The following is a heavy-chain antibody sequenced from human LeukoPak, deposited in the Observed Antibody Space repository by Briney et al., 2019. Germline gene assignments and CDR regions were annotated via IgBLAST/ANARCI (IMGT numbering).Heavy chain of an antibody. V-gene: IGHV4-31*03. CDR3: AREQLYYDSSSYPDY. J-gene: IGHJ4*02. CDR1: RGSISSGNYY. CDR2: IHHSGST. Sequence: SETLSLTCTVSRGSISSGNYYWSWIRQLPGKGLEWIGYIHHSGSTSRNPSLKSRVSISVDTSKNQFSLKLSSVTAADTAVYYCAREQLYYDSSSYPDYWGQGTLVAVSS. D-gene: IGHD3-22*01.